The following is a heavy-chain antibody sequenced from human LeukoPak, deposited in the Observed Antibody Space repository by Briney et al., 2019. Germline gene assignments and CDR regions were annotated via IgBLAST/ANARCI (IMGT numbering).Heavy chain of an antibody. V-gene: IGHV4-39*07. Sequence: SETLSLTCTVSGGSISSSSYYWGWIRQPPGKGLEWIGSIYYSGSTYYNPSLKSRVTISVDTSKNQFSLKLSSVTAADTAVYYCAISREVVDYWGQGTLVTVSS. CDR3: AISREVVDY. CDR1: GGSISSSSYY. J-gene: IGHJ4*02. CDR2: IYYSGST. D-gene: IGHD2-2*01.